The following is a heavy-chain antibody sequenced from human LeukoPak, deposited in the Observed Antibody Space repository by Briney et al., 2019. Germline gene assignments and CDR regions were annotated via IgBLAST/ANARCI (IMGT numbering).Heavy chain of an antibody. D-gene: IGHD4-17*01. CDR2: IYSGGNT. CDR3: ARAPMTTVDAFDI. CDR1: GFTVNSNY. V-gene: IGHV3-53*01. J-gene: IGHJ3*02. Sequence: PGGSLTLSCAASGFTVNSNYMSWVRQAPGKGLEWVSVIYSGGNTYYADSVKGRFTISRDNSKNTLYLQMNSLRAEDTAVYYCARAPMTTVDAFDIWGQGTMVTVSS.